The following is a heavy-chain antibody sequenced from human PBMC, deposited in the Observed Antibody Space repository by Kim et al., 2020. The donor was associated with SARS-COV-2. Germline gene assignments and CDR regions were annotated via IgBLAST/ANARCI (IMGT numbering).Heavy chain of an antibody. V-gene: IGHV3-13*04. CDR2: IGTAGDT. CDR1: GFTFSSYD. J-gene: IGHJ6*02. D-gene: IGHD3-22*01. CDR3: ARGNYYDSSGYRNYYYGVDL. Sequence: GGSLRLSCAASGFTFSSYDMHWVRQATGKGLEWVSAIGTAGDTYYPGSVKGRFTISRENAKNYLYLQMNSLRAGDTAVYYCARGNYYDSSGYRNYYYGVDLWGQGPTFTVS.